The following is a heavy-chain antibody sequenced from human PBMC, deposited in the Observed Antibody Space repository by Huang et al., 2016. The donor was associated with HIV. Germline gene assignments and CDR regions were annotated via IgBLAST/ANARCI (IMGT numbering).Heavy chain of an antibody. CDR3: ARDHHDFWRGYRRMYFFDH. CDR1: GGSISTHY. CDR2: IDYSGST. J-gene: IGHJ4*02. D-gene: IGHD3-3*01. V-gene: IGHV4-59*11. Sequence: QVQLQESGPGLVKPSETLSLTCTVSGGSISTHYWSWIRQPPGKGLEWIGSIDYSGSTNYSPSHKSLVTMLLDTSKNQFSLRVNSVTAADTAMYYCARDHHDFWRGYRRMYFFDHWGQGTLVTVSS.